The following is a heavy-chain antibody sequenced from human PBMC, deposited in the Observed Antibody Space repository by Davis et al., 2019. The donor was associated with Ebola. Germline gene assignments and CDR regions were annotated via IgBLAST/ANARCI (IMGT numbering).Heavy chain of an antibody. CDR1: GDTFISDY. CDR3: AREGTGDGFIYYYGMDV. J-gene: IGHJ6*02. CDR2: INPSGGTT. Sequence: AASVKVSCKAFGDTFISDYMNWVRQAPGQGLEWMGIINPSGGTTSYAQKFQGRVTMTRDTSTSTVYMELSSLKSEDTAVYYCAREGTGDGFIYYYGMDVWGQGTTVTVSS. D-gene: IGHD1-1*01. V-gene: IGHV1-46*01.